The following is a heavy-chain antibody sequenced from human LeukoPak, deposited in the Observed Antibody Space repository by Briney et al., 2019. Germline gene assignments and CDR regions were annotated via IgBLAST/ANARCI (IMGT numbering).Heavy chain of an antibody. CDR3: ARAGVDTSGYYYQGFDY. CDR1: GFTFSIYS. Sequence: PGGSLRLSCAVSGFTFSIYSMNWARQAPGKGLEWVSYITSSSNTIYYADSVKGRFTISRDNAKNSLYLQVNSLTAEDTAVYYCARAGVDTSGYYYQGFDYWGQGTLVTVSS. CDR2: ITSSSNTI. J-gene: IGHJ4*02. D-gene: IGHD3-3*01. V-gene: IGHV3-48*04.